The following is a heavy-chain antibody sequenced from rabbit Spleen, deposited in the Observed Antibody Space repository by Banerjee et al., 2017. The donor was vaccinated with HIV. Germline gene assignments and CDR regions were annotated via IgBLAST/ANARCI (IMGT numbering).Heavy chain of an antibody. V-gene: IGHV1S45*01. Sequence: QEQLEESGGDLVQPEGSLTLTCTASGFSFSVAYDMCWVRQAPGKGPEWIACIYTGNSKTYYASWAKGRFTISKTSSTTVTLQMTSLTVADTATYFCARDTGSSFSSYGMDLWGPGTLVTVS. J-gene: IGHJ6*01. CDR1: GFSFSVAYD. D-gene: IGHD8-1*01. CDR3: ARDTGSSFSSYGMDL. CDR2: IYTGNSKT.